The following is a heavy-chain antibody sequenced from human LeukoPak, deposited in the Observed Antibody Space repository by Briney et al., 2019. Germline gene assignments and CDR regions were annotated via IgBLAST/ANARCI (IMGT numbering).Heavy chain of an antibody. CDR3: ARGHQQATVTTSGYYFDY. CDR2: INHSGST. V-gene: IGHV4-34*01. J-gene: IGHJ4*02. Sequence: PSETLSLTCAVYGGSFSGYYWSWIRQPPGKGLEWIGEINHSGSTNYNPSLKSRVTISVDTSKNQFSLKLSSVTAADTAVYYCARGHQQATVTTSGYYFDYWGQGTLVTVSS. D-gene: IGHD4-17*01. CDR1: GGSFSGYY.